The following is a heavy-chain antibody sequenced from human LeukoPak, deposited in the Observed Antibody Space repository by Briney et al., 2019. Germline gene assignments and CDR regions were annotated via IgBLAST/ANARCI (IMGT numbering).Heavy chain of an antibody. J-gene: IGHJ4*02. CDR2: TYYSGST. CDR3: AREGGDSYDSSGYYLDY. Sequence: SETLSLPCTVSGGSISSYYWSWIRQPPGKGLEGLGYTYYSGSTNYNPSLKRRVTISVDTSKNQFSLKLSSVTAADTAVYYCAREGGDSYDSSGYYLDYWGQGTLVTVSS. D-gene: IGHD3-22*01. V-gene: IGHV4-59*01. CDR1: GGSISSYY.